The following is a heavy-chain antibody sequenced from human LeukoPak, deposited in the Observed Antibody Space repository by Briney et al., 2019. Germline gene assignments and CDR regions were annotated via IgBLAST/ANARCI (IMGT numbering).Heavy chain of an antibody. J-gene: IGHJ4*02. CDR3: ARGSKDTVDY. D-gene: IGHD2-15*01. CDR1: GYTFTSYD. CDR2: INPSGGST. V-gene: IGHV1-46*01. Sequence: GASVKVSCEASGYTFTSYDINWVRQAAGQGLEWMGIINPSGGSTSYAQKFQGRVTMTRDTSTSTVYMELSSLRSEDTAVYYCARGSKDTVDYWGQGTLVTVSS.